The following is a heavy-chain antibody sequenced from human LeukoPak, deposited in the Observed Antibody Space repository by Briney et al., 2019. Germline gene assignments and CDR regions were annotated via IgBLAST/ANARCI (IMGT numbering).Heavy chain of an antibody. Sequence: GAALKISCKGSGYSFTSYWIGWVRQMPGKGLEWMGIIYPGDSDTRYSPSFQGQVTISADKSISTAYLQWSSLKASDTAMYYCARRYCSSTSCYGENYFDYWGQGTLVTVSS. CDR1: GYSFTSYW. CDR3: ARRYCSSTSCYGENYFDY. CDR2: IYPGDSDT. D-gene: IGHD2-2*01. V-gene: IGHV5-51*01. J-gene: IGHJ4*02.